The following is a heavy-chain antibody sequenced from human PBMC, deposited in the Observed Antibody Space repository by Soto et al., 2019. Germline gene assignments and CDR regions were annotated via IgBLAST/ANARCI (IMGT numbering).Heavy chain of an antibody. Sequence: QVHLVQSGAEVKKPGASVKVSCKASGYTFTSFGITWVRQAPGQGLEWMGCISAHNGNTDYAQKLQSRVIVTRDTSTSTAYMELRSRISDDTAVYYCARGRYGDYWGQGARVTVSS. V-gene: IGHV1-18*01. J-gene: IGHJ4*02. CDR1: GYTFTSFG. CDR2: ISAHNGNT. D-gene: IGHD1-1*01. CDR3: ARGRYGDY.